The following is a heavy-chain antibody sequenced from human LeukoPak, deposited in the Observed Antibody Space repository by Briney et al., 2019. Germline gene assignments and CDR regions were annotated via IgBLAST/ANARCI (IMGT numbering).Heavy chain of an antibody. Sequence: SVKVSCKASGGTFSSYAISWVRQAPGQGLEWMGGIIPIFGTANYAQNFQGRVTMTRDTSTSTVYMELSSLRSEDTAVYYCAREIGPRQLHLWGSAFDYWGQGTLVTVSS. CDR3: AREIGPRQLHLWGSAFDY. CDR2: IIPIFGTA. CDR1: GGTFSSYA. D-gene: IGHD5-18*01. V-gene: IGHV1-69*05. J-gene: IGHJ4*02.